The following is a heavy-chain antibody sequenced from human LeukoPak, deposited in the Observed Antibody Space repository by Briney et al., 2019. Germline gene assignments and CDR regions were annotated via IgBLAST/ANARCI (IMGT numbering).Heavy chain of an antibody. CDR3: AKESRGSFDY. J-gene: IGHJ4*02. CDR1: GYSISSGYY. CDR2: IYHSGST. V-gene: IGHV4-38-2*02. Sequence: SETLSLTCTVSGYSISSGYYWGWIRQPPGKGLEWIGSIYHSGSTYYNPSLKSRVTISVDTSKNQFSLKLSSVTAADTAVYYCAKESRGSFDYWGQGTLVTVSS. D-gene: IGHD3-16*01.